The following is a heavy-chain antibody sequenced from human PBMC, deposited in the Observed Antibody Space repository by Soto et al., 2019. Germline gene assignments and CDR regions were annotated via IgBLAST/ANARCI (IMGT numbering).Heavy chain of an antibody. CDR1: GFTFSNFW. CDR3: ARGGLSHFDY. J-gene: IGHJ4*02. CDR2: IRQDGSEK. V-gene: IGHV3-7*01. Sequence: GGSLRLSCAASGFTFSNFWMSWVRQAPGKGLEWVANIRQDGSEKYYVDSVKGRFTISRDNAKNSLYLQMNSLRAEDTAVYYCARGGLSHFDYWGQGTLVTVSS.